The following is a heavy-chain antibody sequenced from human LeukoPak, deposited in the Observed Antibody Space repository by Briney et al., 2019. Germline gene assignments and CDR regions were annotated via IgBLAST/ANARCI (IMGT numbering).Heavy chain of an antibody. CDR2: MNTAGDT. CDR3: AREFGWESRAFDI. V-gene: IGHV3-13*01. J-gene: IGHJ3*02. Sequence: TGGSLRLSCTASGFTFSNYDIHWVRQVIGKGLEWVSAMNTAGDTYYPGSVTGRFTVSRENAKNSLYLQMNSLRAGDTAVYYCAREFGWESRAFDIWGQGTMVTVSS. D-gene: IGHD1-26*01. CDR1: GFTFSNYD.